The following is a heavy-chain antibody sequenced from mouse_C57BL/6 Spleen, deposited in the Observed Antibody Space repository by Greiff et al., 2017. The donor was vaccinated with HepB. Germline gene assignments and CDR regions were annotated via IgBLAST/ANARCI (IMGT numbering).Heavy chain of an antibody. CDR2: IYPGDGDT. CDR1: GYAFSSSW. CDR3: ARDYGGDYDFDY. J-gene: IGHJ2*01. D-gene: IGHD1-1*01. Sequence: VQLQQSGPELVKPGASVKISCKASGYAFSSSWMNWVKQRPGKGLEWIGRIYPGDGDTNYNGKFKGKATLTADKSSSTAYMQLSSLTSEDSAVYYCARDYGGDYDFDYWGQGTTLTVSS. V-gene: IGHV1-82*01.